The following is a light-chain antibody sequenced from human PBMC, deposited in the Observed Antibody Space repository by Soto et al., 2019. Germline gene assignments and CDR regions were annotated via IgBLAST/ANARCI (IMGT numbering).Light chain of an antibody. CDR2: EVS. Sequence: QSVLTQPASVSGSPGQSITISFTGTSSDVGGYKYVSWYQQHPDKAPKLIIFEVSNRPSGISSRFSGSKSGNTASLTISGLQAEDEADYYCASYTSSSTSVIFGRGTQLTVL. J-gene: IGLJ2*01. CDR3: ASYTSSSTSVI. V-gene: IGLV2-14*01. CDR1: SSDVGGYKY.